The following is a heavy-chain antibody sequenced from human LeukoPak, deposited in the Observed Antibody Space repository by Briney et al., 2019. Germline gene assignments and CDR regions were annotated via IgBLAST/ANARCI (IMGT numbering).Heavy chain of an antibody. D-gene: IGHD3-10*01. V-gene: IGHV4-59*08. J-gene: IGHJ4*02. CDR3: ARAREYYFDY. CDR1: AGSISSYY. Sequence: PSETLSLTCTVSAGSISSYYWSWIRQPPGKEREWIGYIYYSGSTNYNPPLKSRVTISVDTSKNHFSLKLSSVTAADTAVYYCARAREYYFDYWGQGTLVTVSS. CDR2: IYYSGST.